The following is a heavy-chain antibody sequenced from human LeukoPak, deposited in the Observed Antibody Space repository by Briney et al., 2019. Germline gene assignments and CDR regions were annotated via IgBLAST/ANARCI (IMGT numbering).Heavy chain of an antibody. CDR2: ISYDGSNE. CDR1: GFTFRSYA. J-gene: IGHJ4*02. D-gene: IGHD2-2*01. CDR3: ASPFDYQLLSGNY. V-gene: IGHV3-30-3*01. Sequence: GGSLRLSCAASGFTFRSYAMHWVRQGPGKGLEWVAVISYDGSNEDYTDSVKGRFIISRDDSKNTMSLQMNSLRVDDTAVYYCASPFDYQLLSGNYWGQGTLVTVSS.